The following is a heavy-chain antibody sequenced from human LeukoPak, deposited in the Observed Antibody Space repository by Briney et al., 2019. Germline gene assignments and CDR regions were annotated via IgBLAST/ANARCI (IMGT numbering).Heavy chain of an antibody. CDR3: AKGVTMIVSPFDY. Sequence: GGTLRLSCAASGFTFSSYGMSWVRQAPGKGLEWVSAISGSGGSTYYADSVKGRFTISRDNSKNTLYLQMNSLRAEDTAVYYCAKGVTMIVSPFDYRGQGTLVTVSS. CDR2: ISGSGGST. V-gene: IGHV3-23*01. CDR1: GFTFSSYG. D-gene: IGHD3-22*01. J-gene: IGHJ4*02.